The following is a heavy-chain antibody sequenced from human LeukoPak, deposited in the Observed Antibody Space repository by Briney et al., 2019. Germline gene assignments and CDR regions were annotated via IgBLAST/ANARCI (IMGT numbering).Heavy chain of an antibody. J-gene: IGHJ4*01. CDR1: GGSFSGYY. CDR2: INHSGST. CDR3: AGSTDYGGNFFDY. Sequence: SETLSLTCSVYGGSFSGYYWNLIRQPPGKGLEWIGEINHSGSTKYNPSLKSRVNISIDTSKNQFSLKLSSVTAADTAVYYCAGSTDYGGNFFDYWGRGTLVTVSS. D-gene: IGHD4-23*01. V-gene: IGHV4-34*01.